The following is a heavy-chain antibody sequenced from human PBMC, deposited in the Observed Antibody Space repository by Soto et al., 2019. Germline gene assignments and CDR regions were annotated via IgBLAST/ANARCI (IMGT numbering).Heavy chain of an antibody. V-gene: IGHV3-23*01. D-gene: IGHD5-12*01. CDR2: ISGSGGST. CDR3: AKLRGYSGYTLPDY. Sequence: EVRLLESGGGLVQPGGSLRLSCAASGFTFSSYAMSWVRQAPGKGLEWVSAISGSGGSTYYADSVKGRFTISRDNSKNTLYLQMNSLRAEDTAVYYCAKLRGYSGYTLPDYWGQGTLVTVSS. CDR1: GFTFSSYA. J-gene: IGHJ4*02.